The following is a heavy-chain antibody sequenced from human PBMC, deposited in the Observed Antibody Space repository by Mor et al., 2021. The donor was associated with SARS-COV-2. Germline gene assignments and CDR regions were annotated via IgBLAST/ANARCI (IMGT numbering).Heavy chain of an antibody. Sequence: SRDNAKNSLYLQMNSLRAEDTAVYYCARDRYLEWFIDYWGQGTLVTVSS. D-gene: IGHD3-3*01. CDR3: ARDRYLEWFIDY. J-gene: IGHJ4*02. V-gene: IGHV3-48*03.